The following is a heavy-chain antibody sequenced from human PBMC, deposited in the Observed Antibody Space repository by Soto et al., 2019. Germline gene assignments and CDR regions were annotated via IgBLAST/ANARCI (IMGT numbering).Heavy chain of an antibody. CDR1: GYSFTTYP. J-gene: IGHJ4*02. V-gene: IGHV1-18*01. Sequence: ASVKVSCKASGYSFTTYPITWVRQAPGQGLEWLGWVSTYNGNTNYAQGLQGRVSMTTDTSTSTAYLELRNLRSDDTAVYYCAREGSGWHFDNWGQGSPVTASS. D-gene: IGHD6-19*01. CDR3: AREGSGWHFDN. CDR2: VSTYNGNT.